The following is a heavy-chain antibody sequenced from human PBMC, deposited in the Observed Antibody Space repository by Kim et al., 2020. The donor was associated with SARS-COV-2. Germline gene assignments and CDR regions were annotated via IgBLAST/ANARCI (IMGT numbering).Heavy chain of an antibody. CDR2: ISGSGGST. CDR3: AKRPLGYEGSGSSFP. V-gene: IGHV3-23*01. J-gene: IGHJ5*02. Sequence: GGSLRLSCAASGFTFSSYAMSSVRQAPGKGLEWVSAISGSGGSTYYADSVKGRFTISRDNSKNTLYLQMNSLRAEDTAVYYCAKRPLGYEGSGSSFPWGQGTLVTVSS. D-gene: IGHD3-10*01. CDR1: GFTFSSYA.